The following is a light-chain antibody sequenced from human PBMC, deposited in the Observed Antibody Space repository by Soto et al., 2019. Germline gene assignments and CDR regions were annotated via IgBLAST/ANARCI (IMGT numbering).Light chain of an antibody. V-gene: IGLV2-14*01. CDR3: ISFTRSSTFV. Sequence: QSVLTQPASVSGSPGQSITISCTGTSSDVGGYNYVSWYQQHPDKAPKLMIYEVTNRPSGVSYRFSGSKSGNTASLTISGLQAADEADYYCISFTRSSTFVFGTGTKVTVL. CDR2: EVT. J-gene: IGLJ1*01. CDR1: SSDVGGYNY.